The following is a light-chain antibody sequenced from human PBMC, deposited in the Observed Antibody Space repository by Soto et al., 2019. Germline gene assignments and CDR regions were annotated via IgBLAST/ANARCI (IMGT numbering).Light chain of an antibody. Sequence: DIQMTQSPSSLSASVGDRVTITCRASQSISSYLNWYQQKPGKAPKLLIYAASSLQSGVPSRFSGSGSGTDFTLTISNLPSEDFATYYCHQSYSTPLTFGGGTKVEIK. J-gene: IGKJ4*01. CDR1: QSISSY. V-gene: IGKV1-39*01. CDR3: HQSYSTPLT. CDR2: AAS.